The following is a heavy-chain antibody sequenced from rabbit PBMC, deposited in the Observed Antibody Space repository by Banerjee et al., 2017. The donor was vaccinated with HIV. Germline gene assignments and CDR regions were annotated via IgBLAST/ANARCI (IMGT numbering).Heavy chain of an antibody. J-gene: IGHJ6*01. D-gene: IGHD6-1*01. CDR3: ARGLFGNAEGDL. CDR1: GFSFSNKYV. CDR2: INTSSGNI. Sequence: QEQLVESGGGLVQPEGSLTLTCTASGFSFSNKYVMCWVRQAPGKGLEWIACINTSSGNIVYATWAKGRFTISKTSWTTVTLQMTSLTAADTATYFCARGLFGNAEGDLWGQGTLVTVS. V-gene: IGHV1S45*01.